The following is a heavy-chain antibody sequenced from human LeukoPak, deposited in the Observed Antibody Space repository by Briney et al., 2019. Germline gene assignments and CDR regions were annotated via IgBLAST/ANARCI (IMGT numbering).Heavy chain of an antibody. Sequence: SETLSLTCTVSSGSMRSSNWWIWVRQPPGKGLEWIGEISHRGSTNYNPSLKSRVTISIDKSKNQFSLKLTSVTAADTAVYYCARGPASPMADRPNFDYWGQGTLVTVSS. D-gene: IGHD5-24*01. CDR2: ISHRGST. CDR3: ARGPASPMADRPNFDY. CDR1: SGSMRSSNW. J-gene: IGHJ4*02. V-gene: IGHV4-4*02.